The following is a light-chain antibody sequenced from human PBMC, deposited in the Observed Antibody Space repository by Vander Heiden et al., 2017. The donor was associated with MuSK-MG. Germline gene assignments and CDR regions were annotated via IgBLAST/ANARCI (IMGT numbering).Light chain of an antibody. V-gene: IGKV3-20*01. Sequence: PGTLSLSPGERATLSCRASQSVSSSFLAWYQQKPGQAPRLLIYGTSRRATGIPDRFSGSGSGTDFTLYISRLEPEDSAVYYCQHYGRTLYTFGKVTKLEIK. CDR1: QSVSSSF. J-gene: IGKJ2*01. CDR3: QHYGRTLYT. CDR2: GTS.